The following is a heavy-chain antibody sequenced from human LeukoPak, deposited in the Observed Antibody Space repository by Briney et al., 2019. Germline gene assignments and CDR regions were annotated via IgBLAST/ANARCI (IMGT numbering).Heavy chain of an antibody. J-gene: IGHJ4*02. CDR3: ARDLMRAAAAGSYDY. CDR2: ISSSSSTI. Sequence: PGGSLRLSCAASGFTFSSYSMNWVRQAPGKGLEWVSYISSSSSTIYYADSVKGRFTISRDNAKNSLYLQMNSLRAEDTAVYYCARDLMRAAAAGSYDYWGQGTLVTVSS. V-gene: IGHV3-48*01. CDR1: GFTFSSYS. D-gene: IGHD6-13*01.